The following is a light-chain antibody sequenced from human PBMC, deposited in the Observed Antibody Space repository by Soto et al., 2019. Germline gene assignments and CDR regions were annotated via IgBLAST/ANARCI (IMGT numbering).Light chain of an antibody. V-gene: IGKV1-33*01. CDR3: QQYDSLPTLRL. CDR1: QDISSC. Sequence: DIQMTQSPSSLSASVGDRVTITCQASQDISSCLNWSQQKPGKAPKLLINVTSNLKTGVPSSFTGSGSGTDFTFTISSLQPELIATYYCQQYDSLPTLRLIGQGTRLEIK. CDR2: VTS. J-gene: IGKJ5*01.